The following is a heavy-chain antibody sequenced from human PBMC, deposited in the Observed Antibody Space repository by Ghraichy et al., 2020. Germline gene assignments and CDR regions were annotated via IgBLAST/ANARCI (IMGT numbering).Heavy chain of an antibody. CDR2: ISWNSGSI. Sequence: LSLTCAASGFTFDDYAMHWVRQAPGKGLEWVSGISWNSGSIGYADSVKGRFTISRDNAKNSLYLQMNSLRAEDTALYYCAKDLSYDFLSGYYVHWGQGTLVTVSS. CDR3: AKDLSYDFLSGYYVH. CDR1: GFTFDDYA. J-gene: IGHJ4*02. V-gene: IGHV3-9*01. D-gene: IGHD3-3*01.